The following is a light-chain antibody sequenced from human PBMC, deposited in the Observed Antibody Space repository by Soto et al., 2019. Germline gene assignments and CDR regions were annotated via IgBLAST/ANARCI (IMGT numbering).Light chain of an antibody. V-gene: IGKV2D-29*01. CDR3: LQSTQIPLT. J-gene: IGKJ4*01. Sequence: DIVMTQTPLSLSVTPGQPASISCRSSQSLLYSDGKTYLYWFLQKSGQPPHLLIYEVSNRFSGVPDRFSGSGSGTDFILKISRVEAEDAGAYYCLQSTQIPLTFGGGTKVDIK. CDR2: EVS. CDR1: QSLLYSDGKTY.